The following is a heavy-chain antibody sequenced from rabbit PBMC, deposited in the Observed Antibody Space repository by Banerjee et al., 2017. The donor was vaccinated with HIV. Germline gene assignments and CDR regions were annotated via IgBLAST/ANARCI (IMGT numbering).Heavy chain of an antibody. CDR3: ARDAGYAGSNL. V-gene: IGHV1S40*01. CDR1: GFSFSSGYD. J-gene: IGHJ4*01. CDR2: IGAGSNSA. D-gene: IGHD4-2*01. Sequence: QQLVESGGGLVKPGASLTLTCTASGFSFSSGYDMCWVRQAPGKGLEWIACIGAGSNSAYYATWAKGRFTISKTSSTTVTLQMTSLTAADTATYFCARDAGYAGSNLWGQGTLVTVS.